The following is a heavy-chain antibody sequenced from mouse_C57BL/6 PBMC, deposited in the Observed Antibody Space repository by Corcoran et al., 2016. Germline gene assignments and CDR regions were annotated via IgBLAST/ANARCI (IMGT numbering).Heavy chain of an antibody. J-gene: IGHJ4*01. CDR3: AIDNDYDSYATYY. CDR1: GYSITSGYY. CDR2: ISYDGSN. D-gene: IGHD2-4*01. Sequence: DVQLQESGPGLVKPSQSLSLTCSVTGYSITSGYYWNWIRQFPGNKLEWMGYISYDGSNNYNPSLKNRISITRDTSKNLFFMTLNSLTTEDTATYDCAIDNDYDSYATYYWGQGTSVTVSS. V-gene: IGHV3-6*01.